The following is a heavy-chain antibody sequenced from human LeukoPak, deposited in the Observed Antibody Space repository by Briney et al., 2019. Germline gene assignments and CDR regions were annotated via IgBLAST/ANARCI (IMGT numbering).Heavy chain of an antibody. J-gene: IGHJ4*02. CDR3: ERQSPAFDY. Sequence: PGGSLRLSCAASGFSFSIHGMHWVRQAPGKGLEWTSYISSGSRTITYADSVKGRFTISRDDAKNSLYLQMNSLRAEDTAVYYCERQSPAFDYWGQGTLVTVSS. CDR1: GFSFSIHG. V-gene: IGHV3-48*01. CDR2: ISSGSRTI.